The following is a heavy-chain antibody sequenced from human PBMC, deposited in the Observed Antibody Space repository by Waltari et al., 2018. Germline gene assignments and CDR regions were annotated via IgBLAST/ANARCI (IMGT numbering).Heavy chain of an antibody. CDR2: IYYSGST. V-gene: IGHV4-59*11. J-gene: IGHJ6*02. CDR3: ARSRAYYYGMDV. Sequence: QVQLQESGPGLVKPSETLSLTCTVSGGSISSHYWSWIRQPPGKGLEWIGYIYYSGSTNSNPSLKSRVTISVDTSKNQFSLKLSSVTAADTAVYYCARSRAYYYGMDVWGQGTTVTVSS. CDR1: GGSISSHY.